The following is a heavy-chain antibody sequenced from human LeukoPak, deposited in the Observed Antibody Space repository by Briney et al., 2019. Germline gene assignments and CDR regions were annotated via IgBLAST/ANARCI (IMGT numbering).Heavy chain of an antibody. CDR1: GFTFSSYG. Sequence: GGSLRLSCAASGFTFSSYGMSWVRQAPGKGLEWASAISGSGGSTYYADSVKGRFTISRDNSKNTLYLQMNSLRAEDTAVYYCAKGIFQGGYDYGIPDFDYWGQGTLVTVSS. CDR3: AKGIFQGGYDYGIPDFDY. J-gene: IGHJ4*02. V-gene: IGHV3-23*01. CDR2: ISGSGGST. D-gene: IGHD5-12*01.